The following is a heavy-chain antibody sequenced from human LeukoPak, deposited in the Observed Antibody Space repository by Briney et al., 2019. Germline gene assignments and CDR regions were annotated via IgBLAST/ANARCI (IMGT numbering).Heavy chain of an antibody. Sequence: GGSLRLSCAASGFTFSAHWMSWVRQAPGKGLEWVANIKEDGSEKYYVDSVKGRFTISRDIAKNSLYLQMNSLRAEDTAVYYCARDLYSQFWGQGTLVTVSS. CDR2: IKEDGSEK. CDR1: GFTFSAHW. D-gene: IGHD2-21*01. V-gene: IGHV3-7*01. J-gene: IGHJ4*02. CDR3: ARDLYSQF.